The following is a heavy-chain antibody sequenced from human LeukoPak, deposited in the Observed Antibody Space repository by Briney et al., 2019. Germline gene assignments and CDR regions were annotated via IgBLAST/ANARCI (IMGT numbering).Heavy chain of an antibody. CDR1: GFTFSDYY. Sequence: EGSLRLSCAASGFTFSDYYMSWIRQAPGKGLEWVSYISSSGSTIYYADSVKGRFTISRDNAKNSLYLQMNSLRAEDTAVYYCARDSNYYDFWSGYYGPLGYWGQGTLVTVSS. CDR2: ISSSGSTI. J-gene: IGHJ4*02. CDR3: ARDSNYYDFWSGYYGPLGY. D-gene: IGHD3-3*01. V-gene: IGHV3-11*01.